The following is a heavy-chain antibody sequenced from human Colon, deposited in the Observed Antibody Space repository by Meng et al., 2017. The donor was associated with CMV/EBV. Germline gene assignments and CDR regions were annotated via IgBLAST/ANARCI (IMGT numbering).Heavy chain of an antibody. V-gene: IGHV3-30*04. J-gene: IGHJ4*02. CDR3: APDGGLRVANYIEH. CDR2: ISYDGSHE. CDR1: GFTFSNYA. D-gene: IGHD5-12*01. Sequence: GGSLRLSCAVSGFTFSNYAMHWVRQAPGKGLGWVAFISYDGSHEKFADSVMGRFTISRDNSKNMLYLQMSSLRPEDTAIYYCAPDGGLRVANYIEHWGQGTLVTVSS.